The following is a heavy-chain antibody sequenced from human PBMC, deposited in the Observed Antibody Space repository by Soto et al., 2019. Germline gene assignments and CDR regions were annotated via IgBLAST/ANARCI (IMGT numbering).Heavy chain of an antibody. CDR1: GFPLSSYV. Sequence: EVQLLESGGGLVQRGGSLRLSCAASGFPLSSYVMAWVRQAPGKGLEWVSGISGGGSNTVYADSVKGRFTISRDNSKNTLLLQMNSLGAEDTAVYYCAKDSNKYSSSLRGRYFDYWGQGIGVTVSS. CDR2: ISGGGSNT. V-gene: IGHV3-23*01. J-gene: IGHJ4*02. D-gene: IGHD4-4*01. CDR3: AKDSNKYSSSLRGRYFDY.